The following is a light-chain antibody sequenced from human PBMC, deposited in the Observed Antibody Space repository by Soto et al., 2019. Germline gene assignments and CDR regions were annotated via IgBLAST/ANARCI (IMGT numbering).Light chain of an antibody. CDR3: QQSYSTLLT. Sequence: DIQMTQSPSSLSASVGDRVTITCRASQSISTYLNWYQHKPGKAPTLLIYGISTLQSGVPSRFSGSGPGTDFTLSISSLQPEDFATYYCQQSYSTLLTFGGGTKVDIK. CDR2: GIS. CDR1: QSISTY. J-gene: IGKJ4*01. V-gene: IGKV1-39*01.